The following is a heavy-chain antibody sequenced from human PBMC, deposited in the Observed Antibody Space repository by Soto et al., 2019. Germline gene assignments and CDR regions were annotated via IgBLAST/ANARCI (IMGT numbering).Heavy chain of an antibody. CDR2: INLKGGGT. D-gene: IGHD3-22*01. V-gene: IGHV1-2*02. CDR1: GYSFTDYY. Sequence: ASVKVSCKASGYSFTDYYMHWVRQAPGQGLEWMGWINLKGGGTKNAQKFQGRVTMTRDTSISTAYMELSRLRSDDTAVYYCASDDSSGYFLSWGQGRLVPVSS. J-gene: IGHJ4*02. CDR3: ASDDSSGYFLS.